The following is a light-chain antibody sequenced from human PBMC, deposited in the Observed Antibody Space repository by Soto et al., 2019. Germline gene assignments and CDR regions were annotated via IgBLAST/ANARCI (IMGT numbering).Light chain of an antibody. CDR1: RSNIGANYD. CDR3: QSYDSSLSAYV. J-gene: IGLJ1*01. V-gene: IGLV1-40*01. Sequence: QSVLTQPPSVSGAPGQRVTISCAGSRSNIGANYDVHWYRQLPGTAPKLLIYGNINRPSGVPDRFSGSKSGTSASLAITGLQADDEADYYCQSYDSSLSAYVFGTGTKVTVL. CDR2: GNI.